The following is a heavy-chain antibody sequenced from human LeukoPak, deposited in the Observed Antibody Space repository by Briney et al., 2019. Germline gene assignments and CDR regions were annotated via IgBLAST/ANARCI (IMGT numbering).Heavy chain of an antibody. CDR2: IYYDGSNK. Sequence: GGSLRLSCAASGVKLSNFGMHWIRQAPGKGLEWVSVIYYDGSNKYYADSVKGRFTISKDNSKNMLYLQMNGLRAEDTAVYYCARVWTSGSYGDYWGQETLVTVSS. J-gene: IGHJ4*02. D-gene: IGHD3-10*01. CDR3: ARVWTSGSYGDY. CDR1: GVKLSNFG. V-gene: IGHV3-33*01.